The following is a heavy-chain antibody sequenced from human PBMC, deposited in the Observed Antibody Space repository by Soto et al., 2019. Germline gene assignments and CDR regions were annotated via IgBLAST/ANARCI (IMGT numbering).Heavy chain of an antibody. CDR3: AREDYYDSSGRDAFDI. Sequence: SLRLSCAASGFTFSSYAMHWVRQAPGKGLEWVAVISYDGSNKYYADSVKGRFTISRDNSKNTLYLQMNSLRAEDTAVYYCAREDYYDSSGRDAFDIWGQGTMVTVSS. V-gene: IGHV3-30-3*01. CDR1: GFTFSSYA. D-gene: IGHD3-22*01. CDR2: ISYDGSNK. J-gene: IGHJ3*02.